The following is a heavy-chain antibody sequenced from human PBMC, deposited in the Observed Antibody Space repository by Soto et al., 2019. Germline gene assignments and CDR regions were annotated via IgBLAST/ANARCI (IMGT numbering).Heavy chain of an antibody. CDR2: IYYSGST. CDR1: GGSISSGGYY. Sequence: QVQLQESGPGLVKPSQTLSLTCTVSGGSISSGGYYWSWIRQHPGKGLEWIGYIYYSGSTYYNPSLKSRVTISVDTSKNQFSLELSSVTAADTAVYYCARDDPGVFIGWFDPWGQGTLVTVSS. D-gene: IGHD3-16*01. J-gene: IGHJ5*02. CDR3: ARDDPGVFIGWFDP. V-gene: IGHV4-31*03.